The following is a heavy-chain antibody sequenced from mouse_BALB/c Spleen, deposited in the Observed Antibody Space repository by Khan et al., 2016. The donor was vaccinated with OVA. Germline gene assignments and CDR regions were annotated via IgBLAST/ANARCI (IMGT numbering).Heavy chain of an antibody. CDR3: ARHNYGPFAY. V-gene: IGHV5-9-3*01. J-gene: IGHJ3*01. CDR2: ISSGGDYT. D-gene: IGHD1-1*01. CDR1: GFTFSTYA. Sequence: EVELVESGGGLVKPGGPLKLSCEASGFTFSTYAMSWVRQTPEKRLEWVATISSGGDYTYYPDSVKGRFTISRDNAKTLYLQMSSLRSEDTAMYYCARHNYGPFAYWGQGTLVTVSA.